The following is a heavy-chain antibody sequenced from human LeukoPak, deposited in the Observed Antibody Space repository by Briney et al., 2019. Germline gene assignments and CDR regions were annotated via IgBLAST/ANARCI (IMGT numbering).Heavy chain of an antibody. CDR2: ISPNNGNT. J-gene: IGHJ6*03. D-gene: IGHD2-2*01. Sequence: ASVKVSCKASCYSFTGYGIGQVPQAPGQGLECMGGISPNNGNTNYAQKFQGRVTMTTNTSTSTAYMELRSLTSDDTAVYYCARGFSSTTCYYMDVWGKGTTVTVSS. CDR1: CYSFTGYG. V-gene: IGHV1-18*01. CDR3: ARGFSSTTCYYMDV.